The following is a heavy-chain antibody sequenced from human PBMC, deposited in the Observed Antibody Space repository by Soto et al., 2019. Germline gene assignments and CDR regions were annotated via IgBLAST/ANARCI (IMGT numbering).Heavy chain of an antibody. CDR1: GFTFSNAW. D-gene: IGHD6-13*01. Sequence: EVQLVESGGGLVKPGGSLRLSCAAPGFTFSNAWMSWVRQAPGKGLEWVGRIKSKTDGGTTDYAAPVKGRFTISRDDSKNTLYLQMNSLKTEDTAVYYCTTGSYSRGIDYWGQGTLVTVSS. V-gene: IGHV3-15*01. CDR3: TTGSYSRGIDY. CDR2: IKSKTDGGTT. J-gene: IGHJ4*02.